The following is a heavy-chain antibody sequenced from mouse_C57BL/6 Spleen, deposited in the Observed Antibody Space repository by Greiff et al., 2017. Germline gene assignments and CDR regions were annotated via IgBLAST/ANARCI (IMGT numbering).Heavy chain of an antibody. Sequence: EVMLVESGGDLVKPGGSLKLSCAASGFTFSSYGMSWVRQTPDKRLEWVATISSGGSYTYYPDSVKGRFTISRYNAKNTLYLQMSSLKSEDTAMYYCARRGIGFDYWGQGTTLTVSS. CDR2: ISSGGSYT. CDR3: ARRGIGFDY. V-gene: IGHV5-6*02. J-gene: IGHJ2*01. CDR1: GFTFSSYG. D-gene: IGHD4-1*01.